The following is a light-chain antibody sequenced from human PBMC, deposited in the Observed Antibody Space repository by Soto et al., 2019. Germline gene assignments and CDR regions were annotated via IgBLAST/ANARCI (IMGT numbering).Light chain of an antibody. CDR2: YDR. J-gene: IGLJ2*01. V-gene: IGLV3-21*04. CDR3: QVWDSSSYHLGV. Sequence: SYELTQPPSVSVSPGNTARITCGGNNIGSQSVHWYQQKPGQAPVLVVFYDRVRPSGIPERFSGSNSGNTATLTISRVEAGDEADYYCQVWDSSSYHLGVFGGGTKLTVL. CDR1: NIGSQS.